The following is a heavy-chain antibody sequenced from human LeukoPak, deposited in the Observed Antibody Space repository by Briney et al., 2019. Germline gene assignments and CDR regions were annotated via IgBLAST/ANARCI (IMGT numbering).Heavy chain of an antibody. D-gene: IGHD2-8*01. J-gene: IGHJ6*02. CDR3: ARHEWHPSMDV. V-gene: IGHV3-7*01. Sequence: GGSLRLSCAASGFTFSHFWMSWVRQAPGKGLEWVAYIKKTGSETYYVDSVKGRFTITRDNTRSSLFLQMYSLRAEDTAVYYCARHEWHPSMDVWGQGTTVTVSS. CDR1: GFTFSHFW. CDR2: IKKTGSET.